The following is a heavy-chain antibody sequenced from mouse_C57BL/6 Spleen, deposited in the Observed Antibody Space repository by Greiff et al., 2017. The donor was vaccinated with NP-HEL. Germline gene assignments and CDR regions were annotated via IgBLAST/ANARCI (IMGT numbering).Heavy chain of an antibody. CDR3: ARETLTGRAMDY. Sequence: DVKLVESGGGLVKPGGSLKLSCAASGFTFSDYGMHWVRQAPEKGLEWVAYISSGSSTIYYADTVKGRFTISRDNAKNTLFLQMTSLRSEDTAMYYCARETLTGRAMDYWGQGTSVTVSS. V-gene: IGHV5-17*01. CDR2: ISSGSSTI. D-gene: IGHD4-1*01. CDR1: GFTFSDYG. J-gene: IGHJ4*01.